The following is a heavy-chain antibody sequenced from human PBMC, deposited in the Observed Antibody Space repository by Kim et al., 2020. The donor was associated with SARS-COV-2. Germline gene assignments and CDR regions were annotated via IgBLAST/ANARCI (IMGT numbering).Heavy chain of an antibody. Sequence: GGSLRLSCAASGFTFSSYEMNWVRQAPGKGLEWVSYISSSGSTIYYADSLKGRFTISRDNAKNSLYLQMNSLRAEDTAVYYCARAGIGYYYYGMDVWGQGTTVTVSS. CDR2: ISSSGSTI. J-gene: IGHJ6*02. CDR1: GFTFSSYE. V-gene: IGHV3-48*03. CDR3: ARAGIGYYYYGMDV. D-gene: IGHD1-26*01.